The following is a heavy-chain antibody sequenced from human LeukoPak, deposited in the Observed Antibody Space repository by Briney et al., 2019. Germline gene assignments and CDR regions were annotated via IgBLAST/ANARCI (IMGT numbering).Heavy chain of an antibody. CDR3: AGGVGLQAQFDA. V-gene: IGHV4-4*07. CDR1: GDSLTNFY. D-gene: IGHD5/OR15-5a*01. Sequence: PSETLSLTCTVSGDSLTNFYWSWIRQPAGKGLEWIGRVYTNERTKYNPSLKSRLTMSVDTSSNQVFLRLTSVSTSYTAVYHWAGGVGLQAQFDARGPGILVTVSS. CDR2: VYTNERT. J-gene: IGHJ5*02.